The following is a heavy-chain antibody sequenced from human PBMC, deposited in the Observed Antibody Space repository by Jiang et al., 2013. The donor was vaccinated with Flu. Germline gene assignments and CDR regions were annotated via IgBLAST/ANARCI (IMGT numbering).Heavy chain of an antibody. V-gene: IGHV1-2*02. CDR1: GYTFTGYY. D-gene: IGHD6-13*01. J-gene: IGHJ6*02. Sequence: QSGAEVKKPGASVKVSCKASGYTFTGYYMHWVRQAPGQGLEWMGWINPNSGGTNYAQKFQGRVTMTRDTSISTAYMELSRLRSDDTAVYYCAREVVGYSSPSYYYYGMDVWGQGTTVTVSS. CDR3: AREVVGYSSPSYYYYGMDV. CDR2: INPNSGGT.